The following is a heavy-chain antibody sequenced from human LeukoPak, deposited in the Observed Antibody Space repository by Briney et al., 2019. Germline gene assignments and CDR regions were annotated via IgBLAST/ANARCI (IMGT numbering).Heavy chain of an antibody. J-gene: IGHJ4*02. D-gene: IGHD3-22*01. CDR2: ISSSSSTI. CDR1: GFTFSSYS. V-gene: IGHV3-48*01. CDR3: ARDPPDSLVVINYFDY. Sequence: PGGSLRLSCAASGFTFSSYSMNWVRQAPGKGLEWVSYISSSSSTIYYADSVKGRFTISRDNSKNTLYLQMNSLRAEDTAVYYCARDPPDSLVVINYFDYWGQGTLVTVSS.